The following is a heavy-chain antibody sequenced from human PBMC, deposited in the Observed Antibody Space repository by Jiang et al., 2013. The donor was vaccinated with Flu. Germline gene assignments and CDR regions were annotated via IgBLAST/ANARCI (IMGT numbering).Heavy chain of an antibody. Sequence: GPGLVKPSETLSLTCTVSGGSISSSSYYWGWIRQPPGKGLEWIGSIYYSGSTYYNPSLKSRVTISVDTSKNQFSLKLSSVTAADTAVYYCARQNTVTTSYYYYYMDVWGKGTTVTVSS. CDR1: GGSISSSSYY. CDR2: IYYSGST. D-gene: IGHD4-11*01. V-gene: IGHV4-39*01. CDR3: ARQNTVTTSYYYYYMDV. J-gene: IGHJ6*03.